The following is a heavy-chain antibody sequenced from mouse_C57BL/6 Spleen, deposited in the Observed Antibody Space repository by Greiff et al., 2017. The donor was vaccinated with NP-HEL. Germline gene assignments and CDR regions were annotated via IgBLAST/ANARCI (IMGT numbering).Heavy chain of an antibody. Sequence: EVKLMESGGGLVKPGGSLKLSCAASGFTFSSYAMSWVRQTPEKRLEWVATISDGGSYTYYPDNVKGRFTISRDNAKNNLYLQMSHLKSEDTAMYYCARDRLHYFDYWGQGTTLTVSS. D-gene: IGHD2-4*01. CDR3: ARDRLHYFDY. J-gene: IGHJ2*01. CDR1: GFTFSSYA. V-gene: IGHV5-4*01. CDR2: ISDGGSYT.